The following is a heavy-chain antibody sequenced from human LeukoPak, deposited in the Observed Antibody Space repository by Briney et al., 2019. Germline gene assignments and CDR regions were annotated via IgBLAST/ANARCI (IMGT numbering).Heavy chain of an antibody. Sequence: SETLSLACTDSGGSISSSSYYWGWIRQPPGKGLEWIGSIYYSGSTYHNPSLKSRVTISVDTSKNQFSLKLSSVTAADTAVYYCARERGMATIDYWGQGTLVTVSS. D-gene: IGHD5-12*01. J-gene: IGHJ4*02. CDR2: IYYSGST. CDR1: GGSISSSSYY. CDR3: ARERGMATIDY. V-gene: IGHV4-39*07.